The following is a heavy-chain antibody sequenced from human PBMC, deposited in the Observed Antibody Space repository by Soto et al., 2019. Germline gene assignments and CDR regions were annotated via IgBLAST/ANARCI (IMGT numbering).Heavy chain of an antibody. CDR1: GGSFSGYY. V-gene: IGHV4-34*01. D-gene: IGHD6-6*01. CDR3: ARALPRIAARRQGYYYYMDV. CDR2: INHSGST. Sequence: SETLSLTCAVYGGSFSGYYWSWIRQPPGKGLEWIGEINHSGSTNYNPSLKSRVTISVDTSKNQFSLKLSSVTAADTAVYYCARALPRIAARRQGYYYYMDVWGKGTTVTVSS. J-gene: IGHJ6*03.